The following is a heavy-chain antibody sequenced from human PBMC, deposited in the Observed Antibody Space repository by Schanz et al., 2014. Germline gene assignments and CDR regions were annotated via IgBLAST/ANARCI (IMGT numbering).Heavy chain of an antibody. V-gene: IGHV3-48*04. D-gene: IGHD3-10*01. Sequence: EAALVESGGGLIQRGESLRLSCAASGFTFSSYSMNWVRQAPGKGLEWVSAISGSGGSTYYADSVKGRFTISRDNAKNSLYLQMNSLRAEDTAVCYCARDFDDRRGYGSGYCLGDCMDVWGQGTTVTVSS. CDR2: ISGSGGST. J-gene: IGHJ6*02. CDR3: ARDFDDRRGYGSGYCLGDCMDV. CDR1: GFTFSSYS.